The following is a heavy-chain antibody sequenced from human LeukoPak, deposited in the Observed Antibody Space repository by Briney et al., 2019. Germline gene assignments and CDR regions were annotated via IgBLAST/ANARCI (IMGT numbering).Heavy chain of an antibody. CDR3: ARDYEGATRRDLFDP. V-gene: IGHV1-18*01. D-gene: IGHD1-26*01. CDR1: VSTFTNNS. Sequence: GASVTLSCTASVSTFTNNSISWMWHGPAQGLEWMGLIGTYDGDTNFAQRVEGRVTLTIDTSTNTAYMELRSLRSDDTAMYYCARDYEGATRRDLFDPWGQGTLVTVSS. J-gene: IGHJ5*02. CDR2: IGTYDGDT.